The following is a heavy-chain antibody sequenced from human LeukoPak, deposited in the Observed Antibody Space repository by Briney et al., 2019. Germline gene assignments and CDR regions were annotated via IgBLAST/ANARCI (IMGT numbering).Heavy chain of an antibody. CDR3: ARMGYSYGYYYMDV. CDR2: INPNNGGT. Sequence: ASVKVSCKASGYTFTGYYMHWVRQAPGQGLEWMGWINPNNGGTNYAQKFQGRVTMTRDTSISTAYMELSRLRSDDTAVYYCARMGYSYGYYYMDVWGKGTTVTVSS. D-gene: IGHD5-18*01. J-gene: IGHJ6*03. CDR1: GYTFTGYY. V-gene: IGHV1-2*02.